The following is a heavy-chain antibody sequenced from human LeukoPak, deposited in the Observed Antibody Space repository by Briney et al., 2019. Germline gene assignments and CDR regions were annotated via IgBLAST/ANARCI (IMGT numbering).Heavy chain of an antibody. D-gene: IGHD1-26*01. CDR1: GFTFSSYA. Sequence: GSLRLSCAASGFTFSSYAMSWVRQAPGKGLEWVSAISGSGGSTYYADSVKGQFTISRDNSKNTLYLQMNSLRAEDTAVYYCANCGSYPYYYYMDVWGKGATVTVSS. CDR3: ANCGSYPYYYYMDV. CDR2: ISGSGGST. J-gene: IGHJ6*03. V-gene: IGHV3-23*01.